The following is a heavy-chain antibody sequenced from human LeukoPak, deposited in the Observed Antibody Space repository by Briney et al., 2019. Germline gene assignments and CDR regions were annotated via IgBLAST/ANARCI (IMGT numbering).Heavy chain of an antibody. V-gene: IGHV4-4*07. CDR1: GGSISSYN. D-gene: IGHD2-15*01. Sequence: PSETLSLTCTVSGGSISSYNWSWIRQPAGKGLEWIGRIYTSGSTNYNPSLKSRVTISVDKSKNQFSLKLSSVTAADTAVYYCARGVVAATTLIYYYYMDVWGKGTTVTVSS. J-gene: IGHJ6*03. CDR2: IYTSGST. CDR3: ARGVVAATTLIYYYYMDV.